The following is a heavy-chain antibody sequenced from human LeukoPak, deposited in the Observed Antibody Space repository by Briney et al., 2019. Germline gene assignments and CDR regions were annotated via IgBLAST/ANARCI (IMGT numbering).Heavy chain of an antibody. Sequence: ASAKVSCKASGYTFTGYYMHWVRQAPGQGLEWMGWINPNSGDTNYAQKFQGRVAMTRDTSISTAYMELSRLRADDTAMFYCARDGTFDIWGQGTMVTVSS. CDR1: GYTFTGYY. CDR3: ARDGTFDI. CDR2: INPNSGDT. D-gene: IGHD1-26*01. V-gene: IGHV1-2*02. J-gene: IGHJ3*02.